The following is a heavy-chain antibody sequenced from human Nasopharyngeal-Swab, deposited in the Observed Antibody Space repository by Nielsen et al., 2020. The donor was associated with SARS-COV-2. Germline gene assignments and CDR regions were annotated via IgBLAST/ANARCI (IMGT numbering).Heavy chain of an antibody. Sequence: SETLSLTCTVSGGSISRNNWWAWVRQPPGKGLQWIGEVGHRGSTNYNPSLESRVTISLDESKNQFSLNLRSVTTADMAVYFCVRVSGVGIPEALYYLYYGMDVWGQGTTVTVSS. V-gene: IGHV4-4*02. CDR1: GGSISRNNW. J-gene: IGHJ6*02. D-gene: IGHD2-21*01. CDR2: VGHRGST. CDR3: VRVSGVGIPEALYYLYYGMDV.